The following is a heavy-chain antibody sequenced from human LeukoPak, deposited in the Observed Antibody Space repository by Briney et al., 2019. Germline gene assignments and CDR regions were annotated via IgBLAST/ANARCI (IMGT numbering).Heavy chain of an antibody. V-gene: IGHV1-18*01. CDR3: ARDYGSGSYRFDY. D-gene: IGHD3-10*01. CDR2: ISAYNGNT. CDR1: GYTFTSYG. Sequence: ASVKVPCKASGYTFTSYGIIWVRQAPGQGLEWMGWISAYNGNTNYAQNLQGRVTMTTDTSTSTAYMEVRSLRSDDTAVYYCARDYGSGSYRFDYWGQGTLVSVSS. J-gene: IGHJ4*02.